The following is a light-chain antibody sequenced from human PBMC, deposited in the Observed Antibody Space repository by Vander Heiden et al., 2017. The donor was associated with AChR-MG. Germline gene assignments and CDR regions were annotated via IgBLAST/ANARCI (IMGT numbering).Light chain of an antibody. J-gene: IGKJ2*01. CDR3: QQYGDSPYT. CDR1: QSVGSNY. Sequence: EIVLTQSPGTLSLSPGERATLSCRASQSVGSNYLTWYQQKPGQAPRLLFYGASNSATGIPDRFSGSGSGTDFTLTISRLEPEDFAVYYCQQYGDSPYTFGQGTKLEIK. CDR2: GAS. V-gene: IGKV3-20*01.